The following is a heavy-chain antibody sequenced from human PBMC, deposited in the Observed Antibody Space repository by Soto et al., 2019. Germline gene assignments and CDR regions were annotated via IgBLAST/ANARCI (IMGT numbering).Heavy chain of an antibody. CDR2: ISFSDGGT. Sequence: GEAVLLFFTAAELTIRAYAMTCTRKAQGKGLEWVSSISFSDGGTYYADSVKGRLTISRDNSKNTLILQMNSLRVEDTAVYYCVKDDRILGRRYFDLWGRGTLVTVSS. CDR1: ELTIRAYA. V-gene: IGHV3-23*01. D-gene: IGHD2-15*01. J-gene: IGHJ2*01. CDR3: VKDDRILGRRYFDL.